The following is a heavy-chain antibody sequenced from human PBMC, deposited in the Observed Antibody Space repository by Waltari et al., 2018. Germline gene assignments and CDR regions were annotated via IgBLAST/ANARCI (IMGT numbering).Heavy chain of an antibody. V-gene: IGHV4-34*01. CDR3: ARATGPTGSYGDY. J-gene: IGHJ4*02. CDR1: GGSFSGYY. D-gene: IGHD3-16*01. Sequence: QVQLQQWGAGLLKPSETLSLTCAVYGGSFSGYYWSWIRQPPGKGLEWIGEINHRGSTNDDPSPNSRVTISVDTSKNQFSLKLSSVTAADTAVYYCARATGPTGSYGDYWGQGTLVTVSS. CDR2: INHRGST.